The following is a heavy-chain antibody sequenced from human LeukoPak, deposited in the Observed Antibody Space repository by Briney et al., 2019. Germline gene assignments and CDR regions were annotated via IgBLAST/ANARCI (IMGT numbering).Heavy chain of an antibody. CDR3: ASVYCSGGSCYHFDY. J-gene: IGHJ4*02. V-gene: IGHV4-4*07. CDR1: GGSISNYY. D-gene: IGHD2-15*01. CDR2: MYSSGIS. Sequence: SETLSLTCTVSGGSISNYYWSWIRQPAGKGLEWVGRMYSSGISDYNPSLNSRVTMSINTSRNQFSLRLTSVSAADTAVYYCASVYCSGGSCYHFDYWGQGTLVTVS.